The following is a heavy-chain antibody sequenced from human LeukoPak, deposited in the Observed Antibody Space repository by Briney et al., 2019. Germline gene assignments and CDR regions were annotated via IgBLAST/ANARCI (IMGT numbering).Heavy chain of an antibody. Sequence: SETLSLTCTVSGGSISSSSYYWGWIRQPPGKGLEWIGSIYYSGSTYYNPSLKSRVTISVDTSKNQFSLKLSSVTAADTAVYYCARGHQPGYKRSLEWLLPNWFDPWGQGTLVTVSS. V-gene: IGHV4-39*07. D-gene: IGHD3-3*01. CDR1: GGSISSSSYY. J-gene: IGHJ5*02. CDR3: ARGHQPGYKRSLEWLLPNWFDP. CDR2: IYYSGST.